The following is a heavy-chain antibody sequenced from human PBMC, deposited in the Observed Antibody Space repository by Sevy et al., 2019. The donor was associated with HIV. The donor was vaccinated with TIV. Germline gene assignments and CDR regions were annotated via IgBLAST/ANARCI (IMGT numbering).Heavy chain of an antibody. CDR1: GFIFDDYG. CDR2: ISHDGGKK. V-gene: IGHV3-30*18. J-gene: IGHJ6*02. D-gene: IGHD4-17*01. CDR3: TKDPPVYGDFPYGMDV. Sequence: GGSLRLSCVGSGFIFDDYGMHWVRQAPGKGLEWVALISHDGGKKYYADSVKGRFTISRDNFKNTLYLQMNTLRRDDTAAYFWTKDPPVYGDFPYGMDVWGQGTTVTVSS.